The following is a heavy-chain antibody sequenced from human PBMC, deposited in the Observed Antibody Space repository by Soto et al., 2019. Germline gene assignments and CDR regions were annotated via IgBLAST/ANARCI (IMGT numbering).Heavy chain of an antibody. J-gene: IGHJ1*01. CDR3: ARGSIGTRGYLQH. CDR2: IWYDGSDK. V-gene: IGHV3-33*01. D-gene: IGHD3-3*02. Sequence: PGGSLRLSCAASGFTFRSYGMSWGRQAPGKGLEWVAVIWYDGSDKYYADSVRGRFTISRDNSNNTLSLQMNSLRAEDTAVYYCARGSIGTRGYLQHWGQGTLVTVSS. CDR1: GFTFRSYG.